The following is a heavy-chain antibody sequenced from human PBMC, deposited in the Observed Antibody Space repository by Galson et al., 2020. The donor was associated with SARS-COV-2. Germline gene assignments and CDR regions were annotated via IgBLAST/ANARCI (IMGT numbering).Heavy chain of an antibody. V-gene: IGHV3-23*01. CDR1: GFTFSSFA. Sequence: GEYLKISCAASGFTFSSFALRWVRQAPGKGPEWVSTISGSGGNTYYPDSVKGRFTISRDNSKNTLFLQMNSLRGEDTAVYFCARDTGGVNEYWGQGTLVTVSS. CDR3: ARDTGGVNEY. CDR2: ISGSGGNT. D-gene: IGHD3-16*01. J-gene: IGHJ4*02.